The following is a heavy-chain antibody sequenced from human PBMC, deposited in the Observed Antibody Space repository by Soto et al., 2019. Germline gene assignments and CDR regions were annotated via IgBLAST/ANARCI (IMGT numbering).Heavy chain of an antibody. V-gene: IGHV4-39*01. Sequence: SETLSLACTVTGGSISGSSCHWRWIRQPPGKGLEWLGGIYYSGSTYYNPSLKSRVTISAHTSKNQFSLKRSSGPAADTGVYCCARRGRRPSSSGPCVPHHYDSMHVWGHRTTV. CDR1: GGSISGSSCH. CDR2: IYYSGST. CDR3: ARRGRRPSSSGPCVPHHYDSMHV. J-gene: IGHJ6*02. D-gene: IGHD6-25*01.